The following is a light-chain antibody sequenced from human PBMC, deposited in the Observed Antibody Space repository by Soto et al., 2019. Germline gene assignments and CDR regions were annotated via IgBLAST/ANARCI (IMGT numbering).Light chain of an antibody. CDR2: DAS. CDR1: QSISSW. J-gene: IGKJ1*01. V-gene: IGKV1-5*01. CDR3: QQYNNWPPTWT. Sequence: DVQMTHSPSTLSASIGDRVTITCRAIQSISSWLAWYQQKPGKAPKLLIYDASSLESGVPSGFSGSGSGTDFTLTISSLQPEDFAVYYCQQYNNWPPTWTFGQGTKVDIK.